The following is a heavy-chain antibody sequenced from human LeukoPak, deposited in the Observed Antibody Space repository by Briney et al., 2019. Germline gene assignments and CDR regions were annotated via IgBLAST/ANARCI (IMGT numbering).Heavy chain of an antibody. J-gene: IGHJ4*02. CDR3: ARRLTEDMVVVPAATAFDY. CDR1: GGSISSYY. D-gene: IGHD2-2*01. V-gene: IGHV4-59*12. Sequence: SETLSLTCIVSGGSISSYYWSWIRQPPGKGLEWIGYIYYSGSTNYNPSLKSRVTLSVDTSKNQFSLKLSSVTAADTAVCYCARRLTEDMVVVPAATAFDYWGQGSLVTVSS. CDR2: IYYSGST.